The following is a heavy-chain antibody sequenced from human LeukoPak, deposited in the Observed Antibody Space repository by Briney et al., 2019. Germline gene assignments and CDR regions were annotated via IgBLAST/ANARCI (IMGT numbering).Heavy chain of an antibody. J-gene: IGHJ4*02. CDR2: IIPILGIA. Sequence: SVKVSCKASGGTFSSYAISWVRQAPGQGLEWMGRIIPILGIANYAQKFQGRVTITADKSTSTAYMELSSLGSEDTAVYYCARSAYTRKAQPIVYYFDYWGQGTLVTVSS. CDR1: GGTFSSYA. CDR3: ARSAYTRKAQPIVYYFDY. D-gene: IGHD3-16*01. V-gene: IGHV1-69*04.